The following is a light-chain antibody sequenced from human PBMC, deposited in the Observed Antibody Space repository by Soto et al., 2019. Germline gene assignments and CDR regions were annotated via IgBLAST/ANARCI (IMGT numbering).Light chain of an antibody. CDR1: ESISSW. J-gene: IGKJ1*01. Sequence: DIQMTQSPSTLSASVGDRVTITCRASESISSWLAWYQQKPGKAPKVLIYDASSLESGVPSRFSGSGSGTEFILTISSLQPDDFTTYYCQQYNSYRTFGQGTKVE. CDR3: QQYNSYRT. CDR2: DAS. V-gene: IGKV1-5*01.